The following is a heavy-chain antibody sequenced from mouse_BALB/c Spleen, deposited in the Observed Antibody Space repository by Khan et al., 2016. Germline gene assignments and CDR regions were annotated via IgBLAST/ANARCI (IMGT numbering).Heavy chain of an antibody. D-gene: IGHD1-1*01. V-gene: IGHV5-6-3*01. CDR2: INSNGGST. Sequence: EVQLQESGGGLVQPGGSLKLSCAASGFTFSSYGMSWVRQTPDKRLELVATINSNGGSTYYPDSVKGRFTISRDNAKNTLYLQMSSLKSEDTAMXYCARTFTTVVPAMDYWGQGTSVTVSS. CDR1: GFTFSSYG. J-gene: IGHJ4*01. CDR3: ARTFTTVVPAMDY.